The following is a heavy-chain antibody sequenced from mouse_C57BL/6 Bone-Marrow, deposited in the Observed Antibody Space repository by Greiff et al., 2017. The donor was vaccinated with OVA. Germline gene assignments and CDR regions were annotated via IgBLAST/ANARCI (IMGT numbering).Heavy chain of an antibody. D-gene: IGHD1-1*01. Sequence: EVMLVESGGGLVQPGGSLKLSCAASGFTFSDYYMYWVRQTPEKRLEWVAYISNGGGSTYYPDTVKGRFTISRDNAKNTLYLQMSRLKSEDTAMYYCARHYYGSSYFDYWGQGTTLTVSS. CDR1: GFTFSDYY. J-gene: IGHJ2*01. CDR2: ISNGGGST. V-gene: IGHV5-12*01. CDR3: ARHYYGSSYFDY.